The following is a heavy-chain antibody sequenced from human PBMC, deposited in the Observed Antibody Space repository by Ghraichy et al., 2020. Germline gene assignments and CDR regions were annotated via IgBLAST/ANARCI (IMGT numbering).Heavy chain of an antibody. V-gene: IGHV3-23*01. D-gene: IGHD1-14*01. Sequence: GGSLRLSCGGSGFSISSYAMMWVRQAPGKGLEWVSGIVGSDTYYAESVKGRFTISRDSSKNTVYLQMNSLRAEDTALYYCAKDHWAGVTGCPRQCDYWGQGTQVTVSS. CDR2: IVGSDT. CDR3: AKDHWAGVTGCPRQCDY. CDR1: GFSISSYA. J-gene: IGHJ4*02.